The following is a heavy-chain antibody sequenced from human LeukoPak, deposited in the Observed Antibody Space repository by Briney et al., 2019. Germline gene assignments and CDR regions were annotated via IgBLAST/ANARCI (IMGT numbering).Heavy chain of an antibody. Sequence: GGSLRLSCAASGFTFSSYAMSWARQAPGKGLEWVSGVSGSGGSTYYADSVKGRFTISRDNSKNTLYPQMNSLRAEDTAVYYCAKDLDIVATITGNWGQGTLVTVSS. CDR2: VSGSGGST. CDR3: AKDLDIVATITGN. D-gene: IGHD5-12*01. V-gene: IGHV3-23*01. CDR1: GFTFSSYA. J-gene: IGHJ4*02.